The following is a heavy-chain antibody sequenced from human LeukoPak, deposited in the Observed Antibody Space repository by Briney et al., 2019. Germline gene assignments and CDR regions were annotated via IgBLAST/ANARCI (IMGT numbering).Heavy chain of an antibody. J-gene: IGHJ5*02. CDR1: GGSFSGYY. CDR2: INHSGST. D-gene: IGHD5-24*01. Sequence: PSETLSLTCAVYGGSFSGYYWSWIRQPPGKGLEWIGEINHSGSTNYNPPLKSRVTLSLDASKNQISLTLSSVTAADTAVYYCARDHIDGFNPNNWFAPWGQGTLVTVSS. V-gene: IGHV4-34*01. CDR3: ARDHIDGFNPNNWFAP.